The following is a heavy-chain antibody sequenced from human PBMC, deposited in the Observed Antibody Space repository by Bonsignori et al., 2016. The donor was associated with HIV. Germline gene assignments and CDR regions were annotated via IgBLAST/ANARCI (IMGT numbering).Heavy chain of an antibody. V-gene: IGHV3-20*03. Sequence: WIRQPPGKGLEWVSGINWSGGNTGYADSVKGRFTISRDNAKNSLYLQMNSLRADGTAIYYCVRERGTTSYYMDVWGKGTTVTVSS. CDR3: VRERGTTSYYMDV. D-gene: IGHD2/OR15-2a*01. J-gene: IGHJ6*03. CDR2: INWSGGNT.